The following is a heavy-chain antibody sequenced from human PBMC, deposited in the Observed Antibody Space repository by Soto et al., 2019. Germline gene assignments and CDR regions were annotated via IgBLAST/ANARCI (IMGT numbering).Heavy chain of an antibody. Sequence: GASVKVSCKASGGTFSSYAISWVRQAPGQGLEWMGGIIPIFGTANYAQKFQGRVTITADESTSTAYMELSSLRSEGTAVYYCARDSRIAVAGTSHYYYYGMDVWGQGTTVTVSS. D-gene: IGHD6-19*01. CDR3: ARDSRIAVAGTSHYYYYGMDV. J-gene: IGHJ6*02. CDR2: IIPIFGTA. V-gene: IGHV1-69*13. CDR1: GGTFSSYA.